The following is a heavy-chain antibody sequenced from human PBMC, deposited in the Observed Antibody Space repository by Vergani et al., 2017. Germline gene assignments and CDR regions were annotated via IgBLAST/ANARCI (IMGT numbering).Heavy chain of an antibody. J-gene: IGHJ6*02. D-gene: IGHD2-2*01. CDR1: GGSFSGYY. CDR2: INHSGST. CDR3: AREDIVVVPAAVEPSYYGMDV. V-gene: IGHV4-34*01. Sequence: QVQLQQWGAGLLKPSETLSLTCAVYGGSFSGYYWSWIRQPPGKGLEWIGEINHSGSTNYNPSLKSRVTISVDTSKNQFSLKLSSVTAADTAVYYCAREDIVVVPAAVEPSYYGMDVWGQGTTVTVSS.